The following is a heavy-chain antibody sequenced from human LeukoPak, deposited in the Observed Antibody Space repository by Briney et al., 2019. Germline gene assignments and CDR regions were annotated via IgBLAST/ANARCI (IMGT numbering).Heavy chain of an antibody. J-gene: IGHJ4*02. D-gene: IGHD5-18*01. CDR2: ISAYNGST. CDR1: GYTFTSYG. V-gene: IGHV1-18*01. CDR3: ARVLQLWFQGALPYYFDY. Sequence: ASVKVSCKASGYTFTSYGISWVRQAPGQGLEWMGWISAYNGSTNYAQKLQGRVTMTTDTSTSTAYMELRSLRSDDTAVYYCARVLQLWFQGALPYYFDYWGQGTLVTVSS.